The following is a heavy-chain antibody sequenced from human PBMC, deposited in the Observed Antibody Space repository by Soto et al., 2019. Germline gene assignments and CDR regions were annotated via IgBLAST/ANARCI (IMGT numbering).Heavy chain of an antibody. CDR1: GGSISSYY. V-gene: IGHV4-59*01. J-gene: IGHJ6*01. D-gene: IGHD3-22*01. CDR3: ARAPLVADSSGYYDYYGMDV. CDR2: IYYSGST. Sequence: QVQLQESGPGLVKPSETLSLTCTVSGGSISSYYWSWIRQPPGKGLEWIGYIYYSGSTNYNPSLKSRVTISVDTSKNQFSLKLSSVTAADTAVYYCARAPLVADSSGYYDYYGMDVW.